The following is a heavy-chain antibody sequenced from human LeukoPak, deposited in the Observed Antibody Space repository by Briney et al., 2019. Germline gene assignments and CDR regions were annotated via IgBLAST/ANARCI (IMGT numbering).Heavy chain of an antibody. Sequence: PSETLSLTCTVSGGSISSYYWSWIRQPPGKGLEWIGYIYYSGSTNYNPSLKSGVTISVDMSKNQFSLKLSSVTAADTAVYYCARQIDGSYFDYWGQGTLVTVSS. CDR3: ARQIDGSYFDY. D-gene: IGHD3-9*01. V-gene: IGHV4-59*08. CDR1: GGSISSYY. J-gene: IGHJ4*02. CDR2: IYYSGST.